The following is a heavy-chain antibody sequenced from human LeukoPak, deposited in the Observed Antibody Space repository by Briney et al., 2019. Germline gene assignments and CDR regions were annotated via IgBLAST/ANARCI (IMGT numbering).Heavy chain of an antibody. J-gene: IGHJ3*02. V-gene: IGHV3-7*01. CDR1: GFTFSSYW. CDR3: SRDHDSGSYYTSAFDI. D-gene: IGHD1-26*01. CDR2: INQDGSEK. Sequence: HPGGSLRLSCAASGFTFSSYWMSWVRQAPGKGLEWVANINQDGSEKYYVDSVKGRFTISRDNAKNSLYLQMIRLRAEDTAVYYCSRDHDSGSYYTSAFDIWGQGTMVTVSS.